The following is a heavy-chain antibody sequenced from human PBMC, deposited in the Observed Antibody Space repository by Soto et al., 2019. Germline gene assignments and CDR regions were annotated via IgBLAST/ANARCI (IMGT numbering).Heavy chain of an antibody. CDR1: FDDYP. CDR2: ISSNSGSI. CDR3: EEDDWYNDSCYLEY. V-gene: IGHV3-9*01. D-gene: IGHD6-13*01. J-gene: IGHJ4*02. Sequence: FDDYPMQGVRKTNGHWLEGVASISSNSGSISYAHCVNGRFTISRGNAKNSLSLQMKSLTAEDTALYYWEEDDWYNDSCYLEYLAKGALVPVFS.